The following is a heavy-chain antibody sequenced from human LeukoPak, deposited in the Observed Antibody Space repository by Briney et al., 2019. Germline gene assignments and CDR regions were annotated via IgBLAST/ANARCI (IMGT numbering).Heavy chain of an antibody. J-gene: IGHJ5*02. Sequence: ASVKVSCKASGYTFTGYYMHWVRPAPGQGLEWMGWINPNSGGTNYAQKFQGRVTMTRDTSISTAYMELSRLRSDDTAVYYCAREGLTNCSSTSCYLAGWFDPWGQGTLVTVSS. D-gene: IGHD2-2*01. CDR2: INPNSGGT. CDR1: GYTFTGYY. V-gene: IGHV1-2*02. CDR3: AREGLTNCSSTSCYLAGWFDP.